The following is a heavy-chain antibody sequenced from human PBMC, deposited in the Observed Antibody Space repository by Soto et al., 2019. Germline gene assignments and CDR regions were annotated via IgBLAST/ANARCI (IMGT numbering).Heavy chain of an antibody. CDR2: IYYSGRT. Sequence: PSETLSLTCTVSGVSIISGGYYWIWIRQHPGKGLEWIGNIYYSGRTYYNPSLKSRVTLSVDTSKNHFSLTLRSVTAADSAMYYCAGVIGGDSEYYFDFWGQGALVTVSS. V-gene: IGHV4-31*02. J-gene: IGHJ4*02. D-gene: IGHD2-21*02. CDR3: AGVIGGDSEYYFDF. CDR1: GVSIISGGYY.